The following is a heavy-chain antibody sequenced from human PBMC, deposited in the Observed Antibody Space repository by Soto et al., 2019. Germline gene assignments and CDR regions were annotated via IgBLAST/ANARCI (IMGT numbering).Heavy chain of an antibody. J-gene: IGHJ3*02. CDR1: GYTFTSYY. V-gene: IGHV1-46*01. Sequence: ASVKFSCKASGYTFTSYYMHWVRQAPGQGLEWMGIINPSGGSTSYAQKFQGRVTMTRDTSTSTVYMELSSLRSEDTAVYYCARARYYYDSSGLSVDIWGQGTMVTVSS. D-gene: IGHD3-22*01. CDR2: INPSGGST. CDR3: ARARYYYDSSGLSVDI.